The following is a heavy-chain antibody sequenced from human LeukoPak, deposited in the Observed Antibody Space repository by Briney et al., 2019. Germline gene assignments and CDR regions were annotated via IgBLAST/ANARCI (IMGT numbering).Heavy chain of an antibody. CDR2: IWYDGSNK. V-gene: IGHV3-33*01. Sequence: GGSLRLSCAASGFTFSSYGMHWVRQAPGEGLEWVAVIWYDGSNKYYADSVKGRFTISRDNSKNTLYLQMNSLRAEDTAVYYCTSYRAEYFQHWGQGTLVTVSS. J-gene: IGHJ1*01. CDR3: TSYRAEYFQH. CDR1: GFTFSSYG.